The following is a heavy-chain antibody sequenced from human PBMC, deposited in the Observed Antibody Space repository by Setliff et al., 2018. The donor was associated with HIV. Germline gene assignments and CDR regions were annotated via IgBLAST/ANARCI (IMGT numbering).Heavy chain of an antibody. CDR1: GYNFTSHD. V-gene: IGHV1-2*02. J-gene: IGHJ4*02. D-gene: IGHD4-17*01. CDR2: MNPKSGNT. CDR3: ARRVPPIPSGDLDY. Sequence: ASVKVSCKASGYNFTSHDINWVRQAPGQGLEWMGWMNPKSGNTNYAQKFQGRVTMTRDTSISTAYMDLSRLRSDDTAVYYCARRVPPIPSGDLDYWGQGTLVTVSS.